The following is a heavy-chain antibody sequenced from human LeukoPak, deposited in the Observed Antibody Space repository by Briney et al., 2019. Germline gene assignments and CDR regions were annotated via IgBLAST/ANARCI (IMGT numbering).Heavy chain of an antibody. J-gene: IGHJ6*02. CDR1: GYTFTSYY. CDR2: INPSGGST. V-gene: IGHV1-46*01. CDR3: ARVRHCSSTSCYYYYGMDV. Sequence: GASVKVSCTASGYTFTSYYMHWVRQAPGQGLEWMGIINPSGGSTSYAQKFQGRVTMTRDTSTSTVYMELSSLRSEDTAVYYCARVRHCSSTSCYYYYGMDVWGQGTTVTVSS. D-gene: IGHD2-2*01.